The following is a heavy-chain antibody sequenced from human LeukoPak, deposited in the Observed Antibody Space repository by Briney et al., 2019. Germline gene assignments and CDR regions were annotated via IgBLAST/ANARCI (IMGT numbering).Heavy chain of an antibody. CDR1: GFTFGDHA. CDR3: SRGPIQLWVHNGMDV. J-gene: IGHJ6*02. CDR2: IRSRAYGGTT. D-gene: IGHD5-18*01. Sequence: GGSLRLSCSSYGFTFGDHAMSWVRQAPGKGLEWVGFIRSRAYGGTTEYAGSVKSRFSISRDDYKGIAYLQMNSLKIEDTAVYYCSRGPIQLWVHNGMDVWGQGTTVIVSS. V-gene: IGHV3-49*04.